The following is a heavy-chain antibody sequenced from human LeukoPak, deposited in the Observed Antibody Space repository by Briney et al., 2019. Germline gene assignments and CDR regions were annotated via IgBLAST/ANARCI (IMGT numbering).Heavy chain of an antibody. CDR2: IYTSGST. CDR3: ARGTYCGGDCYFDY. J-gene: IGHJ4*02. Sequence: SETLSLTCTVSGGSISNGSYYWSWIRQPAGKGLEWVGRIYTSGSTNYNPSLKSRVTISVDTSKNQFSLKLSSVTAADTAVYYCARGTYCGGDCYFDYWGQGTLVTVSS. V-gene: IGHV4-61*02. D-gene: IGHD2-21*02. CDR1: GGSISNGSYY.